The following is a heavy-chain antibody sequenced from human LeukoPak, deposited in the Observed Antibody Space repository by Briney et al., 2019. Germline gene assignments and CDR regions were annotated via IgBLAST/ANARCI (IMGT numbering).Heavy chain of an antibody. CDR2: SNPSGGST. CDR1: GYTFTSYY. V-gene: IGHV1-46*01. Sequence: GASVKVSCKASGYTFTSYYMHWVRQAPGQGLEWMGISNPSGGSTTYAQKFQGRVTITADESTSTAYMELSSLRSEDTAVYYCARQSSSWYVAALWSPSFDYWGQGTLATVSS. CDR3: ARQSSSWYVAALWSPSFDY. D-gene: IGHD6-13*01. J-gene: IGHJ4*02.